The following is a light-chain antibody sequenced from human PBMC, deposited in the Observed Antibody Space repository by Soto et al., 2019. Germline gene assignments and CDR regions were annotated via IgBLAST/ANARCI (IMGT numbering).Light chain of an antibody. CDR2: GAS. Sequence: EIVLTQSPGTLSLSPGERATLSCRASKSVTSSYLAWYQQKPGQAPRLLNYGASSRATGIPDRFSGRGSGTDFTLTISRLEPEDSAVYYCQQYGDSPWTFGQGTKVEIK. V-gene: IGKV3-20*01. CDR1: KSVTSSY. CDR3: QQYGDSPWT. J-gene: IGKJ1*01.